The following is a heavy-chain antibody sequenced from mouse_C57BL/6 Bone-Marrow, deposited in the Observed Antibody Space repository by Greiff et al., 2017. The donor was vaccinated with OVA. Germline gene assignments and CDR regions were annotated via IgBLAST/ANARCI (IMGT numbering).Heavy chain of an antibody. CDR3: ASGQGEMDY. J-gene: IGHJ4*01. D-gene: IGHD3-1*01. CDR1: GYSFTGYY. Sequence: VQLKESGPELVKPGASVKISCKASGYSFTGYYMNWVKQSPEKSLEWIGEINPSTGGTTYNQKFKAKATLTVDKSSSTAYMQLKSLTSEDSAVYYCASGQGEMDYWGQGTSVTVSS. CDR2: INPSTGGT. V-gene: IGHV1-42*01.